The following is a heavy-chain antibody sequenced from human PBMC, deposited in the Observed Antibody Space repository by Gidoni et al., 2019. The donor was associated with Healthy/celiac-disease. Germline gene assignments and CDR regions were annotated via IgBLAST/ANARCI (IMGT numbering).Heavy chain of an antibody. J-gene: IGHJ4*02. CDR1: GFTFSGSA. CDR2: IRSKANSYAT. V-gene: IGHV3-73*01. CDR3: TRHSSRGEFDY. D-gene: IGHD6-13*01. Sequence: EVQLVESGGGLVQPGGSLKLSCAASGFTFSGSAMHWVRQASGKGLEWVGRIRSKANSYATAYAASVKGRFTISRDDSKNTAYLQMNSLKTEDTAVYYCTRHSSRGEFDYWGQGTLVTVSS.